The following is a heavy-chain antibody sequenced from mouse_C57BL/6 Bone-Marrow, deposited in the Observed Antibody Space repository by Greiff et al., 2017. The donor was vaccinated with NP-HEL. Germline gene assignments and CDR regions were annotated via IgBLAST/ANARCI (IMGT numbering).Heavy chain of an antibody. D-gene: IGHD3-2*02. CDR1: GYAFTNYL. Sequence: QVQLQQSGAELVRPGTSVKVSCKASGYAFTNYLIEWVKQRPGQGLEWIGVINPGSGGTNYNEKFKGKATLTADKSSSTAYMQLSSLTSEDAAVYFCARAAQATDYFDDWGQGTTLTVSS. J-gene: IGHJ2*01. CDR2: INPGSGGT. CDR3: ARAAQATDYFDD. V-gene: IGHV1-54*01.